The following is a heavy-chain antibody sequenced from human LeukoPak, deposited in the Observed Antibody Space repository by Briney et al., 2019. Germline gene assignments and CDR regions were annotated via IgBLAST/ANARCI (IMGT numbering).Heavy chain of an antibody. CDR2: INHSGST. D-gene: IGHD2-2*01. CDR3: ARFMPAARKGVFDY. CDR1: GGSFSGYY. Sequence: SETLSLTCAVYGGSFSGYYWSWIRQPPGKGLEWIGEINHSGSTNYNPSLKSRVTISVDTSKNQFSLKLSSVTAADTAVYYCARFMPAARKGVFDYWGQGTLVTVSS. J-gene: IGHJ4*02. V-gene: IGHV4-34*01.